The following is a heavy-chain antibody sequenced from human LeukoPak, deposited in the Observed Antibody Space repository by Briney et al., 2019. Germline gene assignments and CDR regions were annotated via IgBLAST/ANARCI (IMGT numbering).Heavy chain of an antibody. D-gene: IGHD3-22*01. V-gene: IGHV3-23*01. CDR1: GFTFSSYA. CDR3: AKARTYYYDSSGYFFDY. Sequence: GGSLRLSCAASGFTFSSYAMSWVRQAPGKGLEWVSGISGSGGSTFYADSVKGRFTISRDNSKYTLHLQMNSLRAKDTAVYYCAKARTYYYDSSGYFFDYWGQGTLVTVSS. J-gene: IGHJ4*02. CDR2: ISGSGGST.